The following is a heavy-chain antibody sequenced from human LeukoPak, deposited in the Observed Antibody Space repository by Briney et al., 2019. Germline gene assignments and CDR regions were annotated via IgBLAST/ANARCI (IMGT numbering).Heavy chain of an antibody. CDR3: ARHSDLLWFGESMSYNWFDP. Sequence: GGSLRLSCAASGFTFSSYSMNWVRQAPGKGLEWVSSISSSSSYIYYADSVKGRFTISRDNAKNSLYLQMNSLRAEDTAVYYCARHSDLLWFGESMSYNWFDPWGQGTLVTVSS. V-gene: IGHV3-21*01. CDR1: GFTFSSYS. CDR2: ISSSSSYI. J-gene: IGHJ5*02. D-gene: IGHD3-10*01.